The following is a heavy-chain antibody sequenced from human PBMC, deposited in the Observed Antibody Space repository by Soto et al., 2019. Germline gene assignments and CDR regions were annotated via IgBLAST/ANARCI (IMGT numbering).Heavy chain of an antibody. V-gene: IGHV5-51*01. D-gene: IGHD6-6*01. CDR3: ARLPSYSSSPWLDP. CDR2: IYPGDSDT. Sequence: GESLKISCKGSGYSFTSYWIGWVRQMPGKGLEWMGIIYPGDSDTNYSPSFQGHVTISADKSISTAYLQWSSLKASDTAMYYCARLPSYSSSPWLDPWGQGTLVTVSS. J-gene: IGHJ5*02. CDR1: GYSFTSYW.